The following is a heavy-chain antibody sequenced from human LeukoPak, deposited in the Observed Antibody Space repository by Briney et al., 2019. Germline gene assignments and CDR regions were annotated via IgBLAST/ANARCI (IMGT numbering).Heavy chain of an antibody. D-gene: IGHD3-22*01. CDR2: ISSSGSTI. V-gene: IGHV3-48*04. Sequence: PGGSLRLSCAASGFTFSNYAMHWVRQAPGKGLEWVSYISSSGSTIYYADSVKGRFIISRDNAKNSLYLQMNSLRAEDTAVYYCARDSYYYDSSGYYPGYWGQGTLVTVSS. J-gene: IGHJ4*02. CDR1: GFTFSNYA. CDR3: ARDSYYYDSSGYYPGY.